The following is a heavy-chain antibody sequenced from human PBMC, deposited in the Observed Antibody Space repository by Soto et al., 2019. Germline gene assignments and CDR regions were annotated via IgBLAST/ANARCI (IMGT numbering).Heavy chain of an antibody. CDR3: ARGGFGEMDLDY. CDR2: LYYSAST. CDR1: GGSVSSGGYY. J-gene: IGHJ4*02. Sequence: SSETLSLTCTVSGGSVSSGGYYWSWIRQSPGKGLEWIGYLYYSASTNYNPSLKSRVTISLDASKNQFFLNLRSVTAADTAVYYCARGGFGEMDLDYWSQGTLVTVSS. D-gene: IGHD3-10*01. V-gene: IGHV4-61*08.